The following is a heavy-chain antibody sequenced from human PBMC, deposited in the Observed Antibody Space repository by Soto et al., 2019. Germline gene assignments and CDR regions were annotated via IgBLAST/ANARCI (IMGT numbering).Heavy chain of an antibody. J-gene: IGHJ4*02. Sequence: EVQLVESGGGLVPPGGSLRLSCAASGFIVDSNHLNWVRQAPGKGLEWVSVAYNHGATYYTDSVRGRFTIFRDKAKNTVYLQMNSLRVEVTALYYCASYGGSAVGYWGQGALVTVSS. CDR3: ASYGGSAVGY. D-gene: IGHD4-17*01. CDR2: AYNHGAT. V-gene: IGHV3-66*01. CDR1: GFIVDSNH.